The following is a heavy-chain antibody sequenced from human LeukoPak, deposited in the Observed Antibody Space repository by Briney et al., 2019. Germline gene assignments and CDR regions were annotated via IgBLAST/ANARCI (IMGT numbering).Heavy chain of an antibody. V-gene: IGHV3-74*01. Sequence: GGSLRLSCAASGFTFSNYWMHWVRQAPGKGLVWVSRINSDGRSTSYADSVKGRFTISRDNAKNTLYLQMNSLRAEDTAVYYCARGVVPAANVAFWGQGTLVTVSS. CDR2: INSDGRST. J-gene: IGHJ4*02. CDR3: ARGVVPAANVAF. D-gene: IGHD2-2*01. CDR1: GFTFSNYW.